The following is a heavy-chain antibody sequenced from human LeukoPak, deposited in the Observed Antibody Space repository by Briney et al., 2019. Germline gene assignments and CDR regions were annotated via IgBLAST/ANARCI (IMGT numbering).Heavy chain of an antibody. Sequence: VASVKVSCKASGGTFSSYAISWVRQDPGRGLEWMGGIIPIFGTANYAQKFQGRVTITADESTSTAYMELSSLRSEDTAVYYCATEFPQYFDSAPNYWGQGTLVTVSS. CDR1: GGTFSSYA. V-gene: IGHV1-69*13. CDR2: IIPIFGTA. J-gene: IGHJ4*02. CDR3: ATEFPQYFDSAPNY. D-gene: IGHD3-9*01.